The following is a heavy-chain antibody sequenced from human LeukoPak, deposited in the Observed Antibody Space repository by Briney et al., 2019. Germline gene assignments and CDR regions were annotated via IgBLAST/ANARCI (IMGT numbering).Heavy chain of an antibody. V-gene: IGHV3-23*01. D-gene: IGHD5-18*01. CDR1: GYTFRTFA. Sequence: GGSLRLSCAASGYTFRTFAMSWVRQAPGKGLEWVSSLSGIGGSDTSTYYADSVKGRFTISRDNSKNTLYLQMNSLRAEDTAVYYCAKYKWIQLWPNDAFDIWGQGTMVTVSS. J-gene: IGHJ3*02. CDR3: AKYKWIQLWPNDAFDI. CDR2: LSGIGGSDTST.